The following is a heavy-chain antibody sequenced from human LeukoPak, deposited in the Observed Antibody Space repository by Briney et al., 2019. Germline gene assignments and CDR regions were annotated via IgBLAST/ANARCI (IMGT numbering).Heavy chain of an antibody. V-gene: IGHV3-7*01. D-gene: IGHD1-7*01. CDR1: GFTFNNYA. CDR3: ARGYGGNYK. Sequence: PGGSLRLSCASSGFTFNNYAMTWVRQAPGKGLEWVANIKSDGSETYYVESVKGRFTVSRDNAKNSLYLQMNSLRAEDTAVYYCARGYGGNYKWGQGTLVTVSS. CDR2: IKSDGSET. J-gene: IGHJ4*02.